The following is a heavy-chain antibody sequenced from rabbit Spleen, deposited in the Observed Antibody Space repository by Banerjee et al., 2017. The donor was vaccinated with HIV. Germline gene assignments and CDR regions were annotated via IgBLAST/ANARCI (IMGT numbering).Heavy chain of an antibody. CDR1: GFSFSSSYW. CDR3: ARDTRAVGVSGDFNL. CDR2: IYAGSSGST. D-gene: IGHD5-1*01. V-gene: IGHV1S45*01. Sequence: QEQLEESGGDLVKPEGSLTLTCTASGFSFSSSYWICWVRQAPGKGLEWIACIYAGSSGSTYYASWAKGRFTISKTSSTTVTLQMTSLTVADTATYFCARDTRAVGVSGDFNLWGPGTLVTVS. J-gene: IGHJ4*01.